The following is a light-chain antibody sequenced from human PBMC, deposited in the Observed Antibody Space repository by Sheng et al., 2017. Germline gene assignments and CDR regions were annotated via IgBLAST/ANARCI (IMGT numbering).Light chain of an antibody. CDR3: QQSYSTPRGT. CDR1: QSVNSN. CDR2: VAS. J-gene: IGKJ1*01. Sequence: ETVMTQSPATLSVSPGERATLSCKASQSVNSNLVWFQQKPGQAPRLLIYVASTRAPGVPARFSGSGSGTDFTLTISSLQPEDVATYYCQQSYSTPRGTFGQGTKVEIK. V-gene: IGKV3D-15*01.